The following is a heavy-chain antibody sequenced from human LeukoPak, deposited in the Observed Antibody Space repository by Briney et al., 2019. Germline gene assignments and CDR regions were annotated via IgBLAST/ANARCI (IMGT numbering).Heavy chain of an antibody. Sequence: AGSLRLSCAASGFTFSSYTMNWVRQAPGKGLEWVSYISSSRSIIYYASSVKGGFTISRDNAKNSLYLQMNSLRAEDTAVYYCARDLGPYSYCEDYWGQGTLVTVSS. CDR3: ARDLGPYSYCEDY. CDR1: GFTFSSYT. V-gene: IGHV3-48*01. CDR2: ISSSRSII. J-gene: IGHJ4*02. D-gene: IGHD5-18*01.